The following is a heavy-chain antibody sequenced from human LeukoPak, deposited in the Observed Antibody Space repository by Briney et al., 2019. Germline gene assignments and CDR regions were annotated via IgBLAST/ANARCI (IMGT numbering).Heavy chain of an antibody. V-gene: IGHV1-8*01. CDR3: ARVVDVGATTWYYYYGMDV. D-gene: IGHD1-26*01. J-gene: IGHJ6*02. CDR1: GYTFTSYD. CDR2: MNPNSGNT. Sequence: ASVKVSCKASGYTFTSYDINWVRQATGQGPEWMGWMNPNSGNTGYAQKFQGRVTMTRNTSISTAYMELSSLRSEDTAVYYCARVVDVGATTWYYYYGMDVWGQGTTVTVSS.